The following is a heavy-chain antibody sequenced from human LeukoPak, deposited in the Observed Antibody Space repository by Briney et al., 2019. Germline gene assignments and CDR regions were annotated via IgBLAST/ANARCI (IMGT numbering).Heavy chain of an antibody. CDR3: ARSYNYALDV. CDR2: ITSSSTI. Sequence: GGSLRLSCAASGFAFSSYGMNWVRQAPGKGLEWLSYITSSSTIYYADSMNGSSTISRDNAEYSQYLQMNSQSDEVTAVENCARSYNYALDVWGQGTMVTVSS. V-gene: IGHV3-48*02. J-gene: IGHJ6*02. CDR1: GFAFSSYG.